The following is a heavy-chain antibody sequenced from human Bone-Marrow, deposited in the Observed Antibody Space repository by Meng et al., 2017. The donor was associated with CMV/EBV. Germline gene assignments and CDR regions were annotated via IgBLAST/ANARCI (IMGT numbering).Heavy chain of an antibody. V-gene: IGHV6-1*01. Sequence: DSVSSNSAAWNWIRQSLSRGLEWLGRTYYRSKWYNDYAVSVKSRITINPDTSKNQCSLQLNSVTPEDTAVYYCARAVGATNNNWFDPWGQGTLVTVSS. J-gene: IGHJ5*02. CDR1: DSVSSNSAA. CDR3: ARAVGATNNNWFDP. CDR2: TYYRSKWYN. D-gene: IGHD1-26*01.